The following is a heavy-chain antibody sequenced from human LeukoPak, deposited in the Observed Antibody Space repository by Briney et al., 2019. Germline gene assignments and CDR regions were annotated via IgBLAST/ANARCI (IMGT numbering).Heavy chain of an antibody. CDR2: INHSGST. CDR3: ARGRRPRLGVVPAASIPSYYYYGMDV. J-gene: IGHJ6*04. D-gene: IGHD2-2*01. Sequence: SETLSLTCAVYGGSFSGYYWSWIRQPPGKGLEWIGEINHSGSTNYNPSLKSRVTISVDTSKNQFSLKLSSVTAAGTAVYYCARGRRPRLGVVPAASIPSYYYYGMDVWGKGTTVTVSS. CDR1: GGSFSGYY. V-gene: IGHV4-34*01.